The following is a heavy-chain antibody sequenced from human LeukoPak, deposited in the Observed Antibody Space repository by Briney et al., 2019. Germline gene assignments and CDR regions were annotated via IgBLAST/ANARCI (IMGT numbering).Heavy chain of an antibody. CDR3: AKRRDGYNNGAFDI. V-gene: IGHV3-23*01. CDR1: GFTFSSYG. J-gene: IGHJ3*02. CDR2: ISGSGDGT. Sequence: PGGSLRLSCAASGFTFSSYGMHWVRQAPGKGLEWVSGISGSGDGTYYADSVKGRFTISRDNSKNTLYMHMNSLRVDDTAVYYCAKRRDGYNNGAFDIWGQGTMVSVSS. D-gene: IGHD5-24*01.